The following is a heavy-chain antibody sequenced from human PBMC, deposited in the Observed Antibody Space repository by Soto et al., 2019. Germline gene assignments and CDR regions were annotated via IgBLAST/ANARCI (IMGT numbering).Heavy chain of an antibody. CDR1: GDSISSSSYY. D-gene: IGHD5-18*01. CDR2: IYYSGST. CDR3: ARHLASAMVTYYFDY. V-gene: IGHV4-39*01. Sequence: QLQLQESGPGLVKPSETLSLTCTVSGDSISSSSYYWGWIRQPPGKGLEWIGSIYYSGSTYYNPSLKSRVTMSIDTSKHQFSLKLSSVTAADTALYYCARHLASAMVTYYFDYWGQGTLVTVSS. J-gene: IGHJ4*02.